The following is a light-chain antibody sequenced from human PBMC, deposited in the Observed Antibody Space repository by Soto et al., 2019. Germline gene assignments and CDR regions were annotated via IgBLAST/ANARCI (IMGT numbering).Light chain of an antibody. V-gene: IGKV1-39*01. CDR2: GAS. J-gene: IGKJ2*01. CDR1: QNINSN. Sequence: DLQMTQSPSSLSASLGDRVTITCRASQNINSNLNWYQFKAGKAPKLLIHGASSVQSRVPLRFSSGRSATEFTLTINNLQPEDFATYFCQQTSSIPYTFCRGTKVDLK. CDR3: QQTSSIPYT.